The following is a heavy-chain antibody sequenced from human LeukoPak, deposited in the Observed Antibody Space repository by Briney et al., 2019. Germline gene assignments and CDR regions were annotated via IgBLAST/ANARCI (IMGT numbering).Heavy chain of an antibody. CDR1: RFTFSNYA. Sequence: SLRLACEASRFTFSNYAMHWVRQAPGKGLEWVALISYDGSDKYYADSAKGRFSISRDHAKNSLYLQMDSLIAAGTAVYYCARIGTDYYDSSGPLDYWGQGTLVTVSS. CDR2: ISYDGSDK. CDR3: ARIGTDYYDSSGPLDY. D-gene: IGHD3-22*01. V-gene: IGHV3-30-3*01. J-gene: IGHJ4*02.